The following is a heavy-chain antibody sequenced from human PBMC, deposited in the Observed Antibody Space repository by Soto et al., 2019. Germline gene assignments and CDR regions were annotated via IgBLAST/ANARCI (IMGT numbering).Heavy chain of an antibody. J-gene: IGHJ6*02. Sequence: PGGSLRLSCVASGFIFSDYAMTWVRQAPGKGLQWVATISASGGNIEYADSLKGRFTISRDNSRNTVYLQMNSLRADDTAVYYCARDASYYSLWSGYYPSRNGMDVWGQGTTVTVSS. D-gene: IGHD3-3*01. CDR2: ISASGGNI. CDR3: ARDASYYSLWSGYYPSRNGMDV. V-gene: IGHV3-23*01. CDR1: GFIFSDYA.